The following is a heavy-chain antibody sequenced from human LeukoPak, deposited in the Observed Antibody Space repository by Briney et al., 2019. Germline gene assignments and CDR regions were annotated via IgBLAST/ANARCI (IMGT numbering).Heavy chain of an antibody. CDR3: AKLVVVVAATVRGFDY. D-gene: IGHD2-15*01. CDR1: GFTFSSYA. V-gene: IGHV3-23*01. J-gene: IGHJ4*02. Sequence: GGSLRLSCAASGFTFSSYAMSWARQAPGKGLEWVSAISGSGGSTYYADSVKGRFTISRDNSKNTLYLQMNSLRAEDTAVYYCAKLVVVVAATVRGFDYWGQGTLVTVSS. CDR2: ISGSGGST.